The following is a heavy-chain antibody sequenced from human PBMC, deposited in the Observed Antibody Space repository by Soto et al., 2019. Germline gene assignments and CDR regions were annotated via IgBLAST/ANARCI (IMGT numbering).Heavy chain of an antibody. CDR2: ISGSGVST. CDR1: GFTFSSYA. CDR3: AKDLDGKRVVAARFDY. J-gene: IGHJ4*02. V-gene: IGHV3-23*01. D-gene: IGHD2-15*01. Sequence: GGSLRLSCAASGFTFSSYAMSWVRQAPGKGLEWVSAISGSGVSTYYADSVKGRFTISGDNSKNTLYLQMNSLRAEDTAVYYCAKDLDGKRVVAARFDYWGQGTLVTVSS.